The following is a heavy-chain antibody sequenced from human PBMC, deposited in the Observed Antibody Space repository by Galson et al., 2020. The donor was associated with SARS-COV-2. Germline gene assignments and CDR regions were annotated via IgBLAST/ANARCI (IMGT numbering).Heavy chain of an antibody. CDR1: GGSISTSSDY. CDR3: ARRKYYNYHLGV. J-gene: IGHJ6*03. CDR2: ISYTGST. V-gene: IGHV4-39*01. Sequence: SETLSLTCTVSGGSISTSSDYWGWIRQPPGKGLEWIGTISYTGSTYYNPSLKSRVFISVDTSKNQFSLTLRSVTAADTGVYYCARRKYYNYHLGVWGKGTTVTISS.